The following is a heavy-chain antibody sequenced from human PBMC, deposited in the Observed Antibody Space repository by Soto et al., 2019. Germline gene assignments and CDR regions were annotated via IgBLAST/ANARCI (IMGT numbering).Heavy chain of an antibody. V-gene: IGHV3-74*01. Sequence: GGSLRLSCVGSGFTFSTYSINWVRQAPGKGLEWVSRMNEDGGTTDYADSVKGRFTISRDNAKNTLYLQMNSLRVEDTAVYYCASDLSGRADVWGQGTTVTVSS. CDR1: GFTFSTYS. CDR3: ASDLSGRADV. CDR2: MNEDGGTT. J-gene: IGHJ6*02.